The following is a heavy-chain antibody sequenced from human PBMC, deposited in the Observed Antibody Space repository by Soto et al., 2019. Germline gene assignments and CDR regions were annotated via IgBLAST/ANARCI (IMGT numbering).Heavy chain of an antibody. CDR3: ATGSRGDYGY. J-gene: IGHJ4*02. CDR1: GYTFTSYG. Sequence: VKVSCKASGYTFTSYGISWVRQAPGKGLEWMGGFDPEDGETIYAQKFQGRVTMTEDTSTDTAYMELSSLRSEDTAVYYCATGSRGDYGYWGQGTLVTVSS. CDR2: FDPEDGET. D-gene: IGHD4-17*01. V-gene: IGHV1-24*01.